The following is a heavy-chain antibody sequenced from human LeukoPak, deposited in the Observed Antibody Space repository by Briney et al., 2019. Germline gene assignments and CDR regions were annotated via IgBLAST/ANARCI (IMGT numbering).Heavy chain of an antibody. Sequence: PGGSLRLSCAASEFTFDNYAMSWVRQAPGKGLEWVSVISGSGGSTYYADSVKGRFTISRDNSKNTLYLQMNSLRAEDTAVYYCAKDRDNWNPFFYDYWGQGTLVTVSS. J-gene: IGHJ4*02. V-gene: IGHV3-23*01. CDR1: EFTFDNYA. CDR2: ISGSGGST. D-gene: IGHD1-20*01. CDR3: AKDRDNWNPFFYDY.